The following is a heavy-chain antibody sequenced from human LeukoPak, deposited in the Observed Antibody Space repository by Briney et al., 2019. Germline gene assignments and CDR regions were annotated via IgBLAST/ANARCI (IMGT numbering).Heavy chain of an antibody. CDR3: ARDLGYDSNH. CDR2: MYTSGST. V-gene: IGHV4-61*02. CDR1: GGSISAGTSY. J-gene: IGHJ4*02. D-gene: IGHD3-22*01. Sequence: SETLSLTCTVSGGSISAGTSYWSWIRQPAGKGLEWIGRMYTSGSTNYNPSLKSRVTISVDTSKNQFSLKLSSVTAADTAVYYCARDLGYDSNHWGQGTLVTVSS.